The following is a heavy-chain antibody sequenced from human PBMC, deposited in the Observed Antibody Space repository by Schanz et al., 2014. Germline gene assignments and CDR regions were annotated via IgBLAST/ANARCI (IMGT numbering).Heavy chain of an antibody. D-gene: IGHD3-9*01. CDR3: AKVDRTRYYAMDV. Sequence: QVQLVQSGAEVKKPGASVKVSCKVSGYSLNELSMHWVRQAPGQGLEWMGRIIPILDKTNYAQTFQGRVTMTADKSTSTVYMEVSGLRSEDTAVYYCAKVDRTRYYAMDVWGQGTTVTVSS. CDR2: IIPILDKT. V-gene: IGHV1-69*09. CDR1: GYSLNELS. J-gene: IGHJ6*02.